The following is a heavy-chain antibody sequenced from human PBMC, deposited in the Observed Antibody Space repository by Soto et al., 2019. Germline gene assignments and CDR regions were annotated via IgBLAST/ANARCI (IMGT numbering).Heavy chain of an antibody. Sequence: SVKVSCKASGGTFSSYTISWVRQAPGQGLEWMGRIIPILGIANYAQKFQGRVTITADKSTSTAYMELSSLRSEDTAVYYCARDKDDNPYFDYWGQGTLVTVSS. CDR1: GGTFSSYT. V-gene: IGHV1-69*04. CDR2: IIPILGIA. D-gene: IGHD1-1*01. J-gene: IGHJ4*02. CDR3: ARDKDDNPYFDY.